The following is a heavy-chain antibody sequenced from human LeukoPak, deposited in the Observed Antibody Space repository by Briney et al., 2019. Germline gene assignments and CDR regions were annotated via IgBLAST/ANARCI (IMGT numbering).Heavy chain of an antibody. CDR3: ARDLYSSAWYGIH. CDR1: GFALSSNY. D-gene: IGHD6-19*01. Sequence: PGGSLRLSCAASGFALSSNYVGWVRQAPGGGLHWVPLLYSGGDTYYADSVKGRFTISRDTSKNTLYLQMNSLRVDDTAVYYCARDLYSSAWYGIHWGQGTLVTVSS. J-gene: IGHJ4*02. V-gene: IGHV3-53*01. CDR2: LYSGGDT.